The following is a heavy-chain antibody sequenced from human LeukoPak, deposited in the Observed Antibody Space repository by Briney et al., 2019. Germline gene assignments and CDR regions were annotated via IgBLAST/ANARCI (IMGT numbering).Heavy chain of an antibody. CDR2: ISWNSGSI. CDR1: GFIFDDYA. J-gene: IGHJ3*02. Sequence: PGGSLRLSCAASGFIFDDYAMHWVRQAPGKGLEWVSGISWNSGSIGYADSVKGRFTISRDNAKNSLYLQMNSLRAEDTALYYCAKDIRGSTKDYLMGAFDIWGQGTMVTVSS. D-gene: IGHD1-26*01. V-gene: IGHV3-9*01. CDR3: AKDIRGSTKDYLMGAFDI.